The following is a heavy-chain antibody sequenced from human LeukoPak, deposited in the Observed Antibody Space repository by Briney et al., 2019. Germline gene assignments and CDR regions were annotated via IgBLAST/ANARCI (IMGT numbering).Heavy chain of an antibody. V-gene: IGHV4-39*01. CDR3: ARLVVRGFMDV. J-gene: IGHJ6*02. CDR2: IYYSGST. CDR1: GGSISSSSYY. Sequence: PSETLSLTCTVSGGSISSSSYYWGWIRQPPGKGLEWIGSIYYSGSTYYNPSLKSRVTISVDTSKNQFSLKLSSVTAADTAVYYCARLVVRGFMDVWGQGTTVTVSS. D-gene: IGHD3-10*01.